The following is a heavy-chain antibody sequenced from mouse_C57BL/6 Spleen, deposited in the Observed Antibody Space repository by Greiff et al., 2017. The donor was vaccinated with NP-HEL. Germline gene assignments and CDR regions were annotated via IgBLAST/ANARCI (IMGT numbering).Heavy chain of an antibody. CDR3: TREITTVVATNYYAMDY. D-gene: IGHD1-1*01. J-gene: IGHJ4*01. Sequence: VQLQQSGAELVRPGASVTLSCKASGYTFTDYEMHWVKQTPVHGLEWIGAIDPETGGTAYNQKFKGKAILTADKSSSTAYMEHRSLTAEGSAVYYCTREITTVVATNYYAMDYWGQGTSVTVSS. CDR2: IDPETGGT. V-gene: IGHV1-15*01. CDR1: GYTFTDYE.